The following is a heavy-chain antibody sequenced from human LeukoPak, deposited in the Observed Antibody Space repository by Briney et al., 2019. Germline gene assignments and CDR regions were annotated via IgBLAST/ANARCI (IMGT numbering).Heavy chain of an antibody. CDR3: ARDGSGSFSGYYYYMDV. CDR2: ISWNGGST. CDR1: GFTFGDYA. J-gene: IGHJ6*03. V-gene: IGHV3-20*04. D-gene: IGHD1-26*01. Sequence: PGGSLRLSCTGSGFTFGDYAMSWVRQAPGKGLEWVSGISWNGGSTGYTDSVKGRFTISRDNAKNSLYLQMNSLRAEDTAFYYCARDGSGSFSGYYYYMDVWGKGTTVTVSS.